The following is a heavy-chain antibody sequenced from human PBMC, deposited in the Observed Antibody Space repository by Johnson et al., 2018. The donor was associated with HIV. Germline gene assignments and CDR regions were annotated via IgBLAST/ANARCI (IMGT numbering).Heavy chain of an antibody. J-gene: IGHJ3*02. CDR1: GFTFSSYA. CDR3: ARTLSGSYRGWAFDI. CDR2: INWNGGST. V-gene: IGHV3-20*04. D-gene: IGHD1-26*01. Sequence: VQLVESGGGLVQPGGSLRLSCAASGFTFSSYAMSWVRQAPGKGLECVSGINWNGGSTGYADSVKGRFTISRDNAKNSLYLQMNSLRAGDTAVYYCARTLSGSYRGWAFDIWGQGTMVTVSS.